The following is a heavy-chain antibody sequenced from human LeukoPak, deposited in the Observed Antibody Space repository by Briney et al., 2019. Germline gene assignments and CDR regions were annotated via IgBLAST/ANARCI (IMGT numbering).Heavy chain of an antibody. J-gene: IGHJ4*02. CDR2: IYYSGST. CDR1: GGSISSGDYY. Sequence: SQTLSLTCTVSGGSISSGDYYRSWIRQPPGKGLEWIGYIYYSGSTYYNPSLKSRVTISVDTSKNQFSLKLSSVTAADTAVYYCARETVVVPAALDYWGQGTLVTVSS. D-gene: IGHD2-2*01. CDR3: ARETVVVPAALDY. V-gene: IGHV4-30-4*08.